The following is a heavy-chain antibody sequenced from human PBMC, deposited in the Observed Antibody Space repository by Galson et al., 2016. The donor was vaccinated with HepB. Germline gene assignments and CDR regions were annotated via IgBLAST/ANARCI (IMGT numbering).Heavy chain of an antibody. D-gene: IGHD3-9*01. CDR3: ARIPHIDSSSPYYFDY. CDR2: ISGYNGKT. CDR1: GYTFTNYG. J-gene: IGHJ4*02. Sequence: SVKVSCKASGYTFTNYGITWVRQAPGQGFEWMGWISGYNGKTNYAQNLQGRVTMTTDTSTSTAYMELRSLRSDDTAVYYCARIPHIDSSSPYYFDYWGQGTLVTVSS. V-gene: IGHV1-18*01.